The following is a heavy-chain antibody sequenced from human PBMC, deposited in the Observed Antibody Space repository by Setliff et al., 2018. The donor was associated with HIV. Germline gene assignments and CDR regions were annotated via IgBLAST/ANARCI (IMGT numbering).Heavy chain of an antibody. CDR3: ARVYGSGSYGWFGP. J-gene: IGHJ5*02. Sequence: GASVKVSCKASGGTFSSYAISWVRQAPGQGLEWMGGIIPIFGTANYAQKFQGRVTITTDESTSTAYMELSSLRSEDTAVYYCARVYGSGSYGWFGPWGQGTLVTVSS. CDR1: GGTFSSYA. CDR2: IIPIFGTA. V-gene: IGHV1-69*05. D-gene: IGHD3-10*01.